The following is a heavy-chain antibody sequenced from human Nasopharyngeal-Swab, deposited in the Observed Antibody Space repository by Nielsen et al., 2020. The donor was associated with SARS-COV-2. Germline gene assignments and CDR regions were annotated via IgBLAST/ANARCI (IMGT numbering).Heavy chain of an antibody. Sequence: SETLSLTCTGSGGSISSSSYYWVWIGQPPGNWLEWIGSIYYSGSTYYNPSPKSRVTISVYTSKNQFSLKLSFVTAADTAVYYCARRARFDFWSGHGAFDIWGQGTMVTVSS. D-gene: IGHD3-3*01. J-gene: IGHJ3*02. V-gene: IGHV4-39*07. CDR1: GGSISSSSYY. CDR2: IYYSGST. CDR3: ARRARFDFWSGHGAFDI.